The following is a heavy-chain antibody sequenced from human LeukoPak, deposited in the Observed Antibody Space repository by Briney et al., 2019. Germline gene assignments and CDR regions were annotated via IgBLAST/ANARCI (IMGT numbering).Heavy chain of an antibody. Sequence: SETLSLTCTVYGGSFSGYYWTWIRQSPGRGLEWIGEIIHSGRSNYNPSLKSRITLSVDASRNRFSLNLNSVTAADTALYYCARGSVLMGYASFDYWGQGTLVTVSS. J-gene: IGHJ4*02. CDR2: IIHSGRS. V-gene: IGHV4-34*12. CDR3: ARGSVLMGYASFDY. CDR1: GGSFSGYY. D-gene: IGHD2-8*01.